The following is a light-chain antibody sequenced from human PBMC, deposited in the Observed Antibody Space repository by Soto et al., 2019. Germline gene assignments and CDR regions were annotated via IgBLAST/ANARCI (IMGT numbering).Light chain of an antibody. V-gene: IGLV1-40*01. CDR2: GNN. CDR1: SSNIGAGYD. CDR3: ATWDDSLNDVL. Sequence: QSVLTQPPSVSGAPGQTITISCTGSSSNIGAGYDVHWYQQLPGRAPKLLIYGNNNRPSGVPDRFSGSKSGTSVSLAITGLRGEDEAHYYCATWDDSLNDVLFGGGTQLTVL. J-gene: IGLJ2*01.